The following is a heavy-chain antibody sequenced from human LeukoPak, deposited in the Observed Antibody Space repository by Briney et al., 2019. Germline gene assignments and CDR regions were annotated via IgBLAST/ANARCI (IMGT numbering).Heavy chain of an antibody. J-gene: IGHJ4*02. CDR3: AHRSRGYGYGIDY. Sequence: SGPTLVNPTQTLTLTCSFSGFSLTSGAVRVGWIRRPPGKALEWLALISGNDDKDYSPSLKSRLTITKDTSKNQVVVKMTNMDPVDTATYYCAHRSRGYGYGIDYWGQGTLVTVSS. CDR2: ISGNDDK. D-gene: IGHD5-18*01. V-gene: IGHV2-5*01. CDR1: GFSLTSGAVR.